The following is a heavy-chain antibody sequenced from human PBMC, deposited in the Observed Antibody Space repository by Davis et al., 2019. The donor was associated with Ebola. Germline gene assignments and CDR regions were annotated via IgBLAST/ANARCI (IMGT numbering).Heavy chain of an antibody. CDR3: ARLFGSGWYSDY. Sequence: MPSETLSLTCTVSGGSISSSSYYWGWIRQPPGKGLEWIGSSYYSGSTYYNPSLKSRVTISVDTSKNQFSPKLSSVTAADTAVYYCARLFGSGWYSDYWGQGTLVTVSS. CDR1: GGSISSSSYY. V-gene: IGHV4-39*01. D-gene: IGHD6-19*01. J-gene: IGHJ4*02. CDR2: SYYSGST.